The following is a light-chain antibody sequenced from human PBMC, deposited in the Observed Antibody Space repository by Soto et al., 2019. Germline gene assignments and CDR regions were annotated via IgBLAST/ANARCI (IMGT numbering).Light chain of an antibody. CDR1: QSVTSY. Sequence: EIVLTQSPATLSLSPGERATLSCRASQSVTSYLAWYQQRPGQAPRLLINDASRRATGIPDRFSGSGSGADFTLTISSLGSEDFAVYYCQQRSSWPITFGQGTRLEIK. CDR3: QQRSSWPIT. J-gene: IGKJ5*01. V-gene: IGKV3-11*01. CDR2: DAS.